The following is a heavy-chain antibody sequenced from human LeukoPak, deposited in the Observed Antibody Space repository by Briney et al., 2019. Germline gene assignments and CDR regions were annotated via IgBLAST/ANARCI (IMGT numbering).Heavy chain of an antibody. Sequence: PGGSLRLSCAASGFTFSSYSMNWVRQAPGKGLEWVSSISSSSSYIYYADSVKGRFTISRDNAKNSLYLQMNSLRAEDTAVYYCARDDYYDSSGYYKNWFDPWGQGTLVTVSS. CDR3: ARDDYYDSSGYYKNWFDP. CDR1: GFTFSSYS. D-gene: IGHD3-22*01. V-gene: IGHV3-21*01. CDR2: ISSSSSYI. J-gene: IGHJ5*02.